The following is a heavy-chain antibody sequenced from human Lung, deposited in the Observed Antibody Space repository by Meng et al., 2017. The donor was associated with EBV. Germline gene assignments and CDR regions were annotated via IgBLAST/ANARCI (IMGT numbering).Heavy chain of an antibody. CDR1: GFTFSGYA. V-gene: IGHV3-23*01. CDR2: VSGTGGST. J-gene: IGHJ4*02. CDR3: AAGRRVVIIND. Sequence: EVQLLESGGGLVQPGGSLRLSCAASGFTFSGYAMCWVRQAPGKGLEWVSTVSGTGGSTYYADSVKGRFTISRDNSKNTLYLQMNSLRAEDTAVYYCAAGRRVVIINDWGQGNLVTFSS. D-gene: IGHD3-10*01.